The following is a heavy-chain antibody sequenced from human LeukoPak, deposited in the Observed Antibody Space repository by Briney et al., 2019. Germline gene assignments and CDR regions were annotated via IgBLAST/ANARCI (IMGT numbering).Heavy chain of an antibody. J-gene: IGHJ4*02. CDR2: IYTSGST. CDR3: ARDWPRLRWSLDY. Sequence: SQTLSLTCTVSGGSISSGSYYWSWIRQPAGKGLEWIGRIYTSGSTNYNPSLKSRVTISVDTSKNQFSLKLSSVTAADTAVYYCARDWPRLRWSLDYWGQGTLVTVSS. CDR1: GGSISSGSYY. D-gene: IGHD4-23*01. V-gene: IGHV4-61*02.